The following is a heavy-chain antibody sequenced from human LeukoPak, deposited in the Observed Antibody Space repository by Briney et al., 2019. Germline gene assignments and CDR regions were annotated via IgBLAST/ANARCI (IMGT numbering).Heavy chain of an antibody. CDR3: ARGLNYLGYCSSTSCPTPFDY. V-gene: IGHV1-2*02. CDR2: INPNSGGT. Sequence: ASVKVSCTASGYTFTGYYMHWVRQAPGQGLEWMGWINPNSGGTNYAQKFQGGVTMTRDTSISTAYMELSRLRSDDTAVYYCARGLNYLGYCSSTSCPTPFDYWGQGTLVTVSS. J-gene: IGHJ4*02. CDR1: GYTFTGYY. D-gene: IGHD2-2*01.